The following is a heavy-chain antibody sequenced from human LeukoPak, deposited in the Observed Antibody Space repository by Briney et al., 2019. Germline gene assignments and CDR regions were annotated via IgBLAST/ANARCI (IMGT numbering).Heavy chain of an antibody. Sequence: TGGSLRLSCAASGFTSSSYWMSWVRQAPGKGLEWVANIKQDGSEKYYVDSVKGRFTISRDNAKNSLYLQMNSLRAEDAAVYYCARDDYYYGSGSYYKGLDYWGQGTLVTVSS. CDR1: GFTSSSYW. J-gene: IGHJ4*02. V-gene: IGHV3-7*03. CDR2: IKQDGSEK. CDR3: ARDDYYYGSGSYYKGLDY. D-gene: IGHD3-10*01.